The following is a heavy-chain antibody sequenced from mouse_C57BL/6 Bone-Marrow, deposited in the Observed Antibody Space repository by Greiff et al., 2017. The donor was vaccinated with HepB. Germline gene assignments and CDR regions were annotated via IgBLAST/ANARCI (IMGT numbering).Heavy chain of an antibody. J-gene: IGHJ3*01. Sequence: EVQLVESGGGLVQPGGSLKLSCAASGFTFSDYYMYWVRQTPEKRLEWVAYISNGGGSTYYPDTVKGRFTISRDNAKNTLYLQVSRLKSEDTAMYYCARPDYYGSSLFAYWGQGTLVTVSA. D-gene: IGHD1-1*01. CDR2: ISNGGGST. CDR1: GFTFSDYY. CDR3: ARPDYYGSSLFAY. V-gene: IGHV5-12*01.